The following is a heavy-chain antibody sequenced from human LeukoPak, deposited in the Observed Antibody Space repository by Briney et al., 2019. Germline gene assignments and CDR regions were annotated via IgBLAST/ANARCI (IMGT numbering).Heavy chain of an antibody. Sequence: GGSLRLSCIGSGFTFSDNWTHWVRQAPGKGLEWVSAISGSGGSTYYADSVKGRFTISRDNSKNTLYLQMNSLRAEDTAVYYCAKDYTSGYYYYGMDVWGQGTTVTVSS. J-gene: IGHJ6*02. CDR3: AKDYTSGYYYYGMDV. V-gene: IGHV3-23*01. CDR2: ISGSGGST. CDR1: GFTFSDNW.